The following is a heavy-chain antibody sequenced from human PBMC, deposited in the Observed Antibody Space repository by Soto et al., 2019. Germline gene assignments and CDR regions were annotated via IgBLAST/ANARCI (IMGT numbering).Heavy chain of an antibody. Sequence: EVQLVESGGGLVQPGGSLRLSCAASGVTVSSNYMSWVRQAPGKGLEWVSVIYSGGSTYYADSVKGRFTISRDNSKNTLYVQMSSLRAGDRAVYYCARHGCNYGGGSFDYWGQGTLVTVSS. J-gene: IGHJ4*02. CDR1: GVTVSSNY. CDR3: ARHGCNYGGGSFDY. CDR2: IYSGGST. D-gene: IGHD5-18*01. V-gene: IGHV3-66*04.